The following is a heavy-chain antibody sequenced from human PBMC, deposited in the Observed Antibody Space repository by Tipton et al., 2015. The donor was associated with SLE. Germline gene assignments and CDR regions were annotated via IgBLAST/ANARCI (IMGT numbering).Heavy chain of an antibody. J-gene: IGHJ3*02. Sequence: SLRLSCAVSGGSISSSNWWSWVRQPPGKGLEWIGEINHSGSTNYNPSLKSRVTISVDTSKNQFSLKLSSVTAADTAVYYCARDYGDFDAFDIWGQGTMVTVSS. CDR1: GGSISSSNW. V-gene: IGHV4-4*02. CDR3: ARDYGDFDAFDI. D-gene: IGHD4-17*01. CDR2: INHSGST.